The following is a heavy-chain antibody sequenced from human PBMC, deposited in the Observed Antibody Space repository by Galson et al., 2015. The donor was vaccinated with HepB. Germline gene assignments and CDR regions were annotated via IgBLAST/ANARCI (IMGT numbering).Heavy chain of an antibody. Sequence: SLRLSCAASGFTFSSYSMNWVRQAPGKGLEWVSSISSSDNYIYYVDSVKGRFTISRDNAKNSLYLQMNSLRAEDTAVYYCARDGGAANFDYWGQGTLVTVSS. CDR1: GFTFSSYS. D-gene: IGHD4-17*01. CDR3: ARDGGAANFDY. J-gene: IGHJ4*02. CDR2: ISSSDNYI. V-gene: IGHV3-21*01.